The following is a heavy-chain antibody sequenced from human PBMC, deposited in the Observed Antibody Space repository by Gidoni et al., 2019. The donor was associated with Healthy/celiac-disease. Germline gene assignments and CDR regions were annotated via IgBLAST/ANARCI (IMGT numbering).Heavy chain of an antibody. CDR3: ARRRRGSKLKGALDY. Sequence: QVQLQHWRPGLFNPSETLSHTCAVSGRSFSGYYWLWIRQPPGKGLEWIGEINHSGSTHYNPSLKSRVTIAVDTSKNQFSLKLSSVTAADTAVYYCARRRRGSKLKGALDYWGQGTLVTVSS. CDR2: INHSGST. D-gene: IGHD1-26*01. J-gene: IGHJ4*02. CDR1: GRSFSGYY. V-gene: IGHV4-34*01.